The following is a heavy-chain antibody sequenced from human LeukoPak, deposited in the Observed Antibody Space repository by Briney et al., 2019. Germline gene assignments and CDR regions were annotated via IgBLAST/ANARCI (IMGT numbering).Heavy chain of an antibody. V-gene: IGHV4-61*01. CDR3: ARDPFGYYDSSGYQPLDY. Sequence: PSETLSLTCTVSGGSVSSGNYYWSWIRQPPGKGLDWIGYIYYSGSTNYNPSLKSRVTISVDTSKNQFSLRLSSVTAADTAVYYCARDPFGYYDSSGYQPLDYWGQGTLVTVSS. J-gene: IGHJ4*02. D-gene: IGHD3-22*01. CDR2: IYYSGST. CDR1: GGSVSSGNYY.